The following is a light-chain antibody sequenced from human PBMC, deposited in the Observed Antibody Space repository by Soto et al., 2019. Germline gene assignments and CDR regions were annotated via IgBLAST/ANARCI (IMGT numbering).Light chain of an antibody. V-gene: IGKV1-39*01. CDR2: AAS. Sequence: DIQMTQSPSSLSASVGDRVTITCRASQTITNYLNWYQQKPGKAPKLLIYAASTLLSGVPSRFSGGGSGTDFTLTISSLQPVDFATYYCQQFNSYPITFGQGTRLEIK. CDR1: QTITNY. J-gene: IGKJ5*01. CDR3: QQFNSYPIT.